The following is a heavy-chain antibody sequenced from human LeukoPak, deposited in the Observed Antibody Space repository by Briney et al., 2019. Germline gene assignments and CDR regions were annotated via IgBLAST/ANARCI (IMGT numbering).Heavy chain of an antibody. CDR2: ITNRDTKYTT. Sequence: PGGSLRLSCAASGFTFSDHYMDWVRQAPVKGMEWVGRITNRDTKYTTEYGASVRGRFTISRDDSKNSLYLQLNSLKTEDTAVYYCARGLGSLVPGHWGQGTLVTVSS. CDR3: ARGLGSLVPGH. V-gene: IGHV3-72*01. CDR1: GFTFSDHY. J-gene: IGHJ4*02. D-gene: IGHD3-16*01.